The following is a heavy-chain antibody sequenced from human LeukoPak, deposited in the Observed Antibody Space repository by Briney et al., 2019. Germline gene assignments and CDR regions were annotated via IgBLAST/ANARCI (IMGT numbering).Heavy chain of an antibody. J-gene: IGHJ6*02. CDR2: ISGSGGST. Sequence: GGSLRLSCVASGLTFSSYAMSWVRQAPGKGLEWVSAISGSGGSTYYADSVKGRFTISRDNSKNTLFLQMNSLRAEDTAVYYCAASPDSSSLYYYGMDVWGQGTTVTVFS. CDR1: GLTFSSYA. V-gene: IGHV3-23*01. CDR3: AASPDSSSLYYYGMDV. D-gene: IGHD6-13*01.